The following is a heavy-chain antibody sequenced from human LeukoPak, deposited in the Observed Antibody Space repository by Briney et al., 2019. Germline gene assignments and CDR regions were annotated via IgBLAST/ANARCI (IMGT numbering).Heavy chain of an antibody. CDR3: ARDWKGYGYYYYYGMDV. CDR2: IYHSGST. D-gene: IGHD5-18*01. J-gene: IGHJ6*02. V-gene: IGHV4-30-2*01. Sequence: SQTLSLTCAVSGGSISSGGYSWSWIRQPPGKGLEWIGYIYHSGSTYYNPSLKSRVTISVDTSKNQFSLKLSSVTAADTAVYYCARDWKGYGYYYYYGMDVWGQGTTVTVSS. CDR1: GGSISSGGYS.